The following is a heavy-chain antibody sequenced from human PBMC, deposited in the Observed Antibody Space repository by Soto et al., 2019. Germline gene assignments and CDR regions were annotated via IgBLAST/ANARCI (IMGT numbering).Heavy chain of an antibody. CDR1: GFTFSSYA. Sequence: GGSLRLSCVASGFTFSSYAMSWVRQAPGKGLEWVSAFSGSGGSTYYAGSVKGRFTISRDNSQNTLYLQMNSLRAEDTAVYYCGKVLRDIVVVVAATDCWGQGTLVTVSS. D-gene: IGHD2-15*01. V-gene: IGHV3-23*01. CDR2: FSGSGGST. J-gene: IGHJ4*02. CDR3: GKVLRDIVVVVAATDC.